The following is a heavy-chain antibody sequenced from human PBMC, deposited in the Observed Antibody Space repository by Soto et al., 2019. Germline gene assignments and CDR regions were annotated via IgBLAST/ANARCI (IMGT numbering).Heavy chain of an antibody. Sequence: SETLSLTCSVSSASLSSSTYYWSWIRQPPGRGPEWIGSIYYSGSTYYKPSLKSRVSISIDTSRNQFSLKLTSVTAADTGVYYCASSAPFHYWGPGILVT. CDR3: ASSAPFHY. CDR1: SASLSSSTYY. V-gene: IGHV4-39*01. CDR2: IYYSGST. J-gene: IGHJ4*02.